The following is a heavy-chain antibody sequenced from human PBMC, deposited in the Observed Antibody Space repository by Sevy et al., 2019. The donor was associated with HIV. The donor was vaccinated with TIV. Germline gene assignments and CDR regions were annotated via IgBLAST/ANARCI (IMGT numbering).Heavy chain of an antibody. CDR1: EYTFTKLS. CDR2: FDPADGGT. V-gene: IGHV1-24*01. D-gene: IGHD3-3*01. J-gene: IGHJ4*02. Sequence: ASVKVSCKISEYTFTKLSIHWVRQALGEGLQWMGGFDPADGGTIYAQRFRGRLTLVAETSRDTVNMQLSGLTSEDTAVYYCVVQIHLDHYSLPNAYYTPSFDFWAQGTLVTVSS. CDR3: VVQIHLDHYSLPNAYYTPSFDF.